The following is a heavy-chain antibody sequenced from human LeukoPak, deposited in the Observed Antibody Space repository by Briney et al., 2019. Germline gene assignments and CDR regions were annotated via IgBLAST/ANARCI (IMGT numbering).Heavy chain of an antibody. CDR1: GGSFSGYY. CDR3: ARFLGAHRAVDY. CDR2: INHSGST. V-gene: IGHV4-34*01. Sequence: SETLSLTCAVYGGSFSGYYWNWIRQPPGKGLEWIGEINHSGSTNYNPSLKSRVTISVDTSKNQFSLKLSSVTAADTAVYYCARFLGAHRAVDYWGQGTLVTVSS. D-gene: IGHD1-26*01. J-gene: IGHJ4*02.